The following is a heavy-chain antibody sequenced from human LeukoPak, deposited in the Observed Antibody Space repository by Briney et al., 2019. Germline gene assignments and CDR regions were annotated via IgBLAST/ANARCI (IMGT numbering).Heavy chain of an antibody. D-gene: IGHD5-18*01. CDR2: IKQDGSEK. CDR3: ARGLPGHSYGYVRVSDY. V-gene: IGHV3-7*01. Sequence: GGSLRLSCAASGFTFSSYWMSWVRQAPGKGLEWVANIKQDGSEKCYVDSVKGRFTISRDNAKNSLYLQMNSLRAEDTAVYYCARGLPGHSYGYVRVSDYWGQGTLVTVSS. J-gene: IGHJ4*02. CDR1: GFTFSSYW.